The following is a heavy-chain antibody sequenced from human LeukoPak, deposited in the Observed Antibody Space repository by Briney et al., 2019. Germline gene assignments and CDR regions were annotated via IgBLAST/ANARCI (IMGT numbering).Heavy chain of an antibody. CDR3: AITKGIAAAGPFDY. CDR1: GGTFSSYA. CDR2: INPNSGGT. Sequence: ASVKVPCKASGGTFSSYAISWVRQAPGQGLEWMGWINPNSGGTNYAQKFQGRVTMTRDTSISTAYMELSRLRSDDTAVYYCAITKGIAAAGPFDYWGQGTLVAVSS. D-gene: IGHD6-13*01. V-gene: IGHV1-2*02. J-gene: IGHJ4*02.